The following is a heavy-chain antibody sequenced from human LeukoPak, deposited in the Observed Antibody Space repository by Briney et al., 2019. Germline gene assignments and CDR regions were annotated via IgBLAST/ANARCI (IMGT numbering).Heavy chain of an antibody. Sequence: GGSLRLSCAASGFTFSRSWMTWVRQAPGKGLEWVASINEDGSEIHYVDSVKGRFTISRDNAKNSLYLQMNSPRAEDTAVYYCARGGRWLQLRCFDYWGQGTPVTVSS. V-gene: IGHV3-7*01. D-gene: IGHD5-24*01. CDR3: ARGGRWLQLRCFDY. CDR1: GFTFSRSW. J-gene: IGHJ4*02. CDR2: INEDGSEI.